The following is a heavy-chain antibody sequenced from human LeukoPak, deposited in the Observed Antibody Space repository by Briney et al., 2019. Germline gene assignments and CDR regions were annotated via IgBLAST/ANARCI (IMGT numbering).Heavy chain of an antibody. CDR3: AKGYYYDSSGYEEV. V-gene: IGHV3-30*18. CDR2: ISYDGSNK. CDR1: GFTFSGYG. Sequence: PGRSLRLSCAASGFTFSGYGMHWVRQAPGKGLEWVAVISYDGSNKYYADSVKGRFTISRDNSKNTLYLQMNSLRAEDTAVYYCAKGYYYDSSGYEEVWGQGTLVTVSS. J-gene: IGHJ4*02. D-gene: IGHD3-22*01.